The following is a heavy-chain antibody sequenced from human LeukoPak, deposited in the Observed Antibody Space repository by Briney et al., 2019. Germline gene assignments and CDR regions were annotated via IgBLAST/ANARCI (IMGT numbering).Heavy chain of an antibody. CDR1: GGSISSSSYY. D-gene: IGHD3-10*01. CDR3: ARADYGSGSYYVDAFDI. Sequence: SETLSLTCTVSGGSISSSSYYWGWIRQPPGKGLEWIGSIYHSGSTYYNPSLKSRVTISVDTSKNQFSLKLSSVTAADTAVYYCARADYGSGSYYVDAFDIWGQGTMVTVSS. CDR2: IYHSGST. J-gene: IGHJ3*02. V-gene: IGHV4-39*07.